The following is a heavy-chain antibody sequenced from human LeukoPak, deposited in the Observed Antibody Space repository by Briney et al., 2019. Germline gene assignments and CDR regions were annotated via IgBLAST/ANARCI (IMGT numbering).Heavy chain of an antibody. CDR3: ARGSTSDWPFDY. CDR2: ISAYNGNT. CDR1: GYTFTSYG. Sequence: ASVKVSCKASGYTFTSYGISWVRQAPGQGLEWMGWISAYNGNTKYSQKFQGRVTITRDTSASIVYMELSSLISEDTALYSCARGSTSDWPFDYWGQGTRVTVSS. J-gene: IGHJ4*02. V-gene: IGHV1-18*01. D-gene: IGHD2-2*01.